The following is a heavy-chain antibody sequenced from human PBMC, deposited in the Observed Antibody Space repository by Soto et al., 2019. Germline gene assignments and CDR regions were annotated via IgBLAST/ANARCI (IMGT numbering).Heavy chain of an antibody. J-gene: IGHJ6*01. CDR2: ISPYNGNT. CDR3: AREGRAAAGQYYYGMDV. Sequence: ASVKVSCKASGYTFTSYGISWVRQAPGQGLEWMGWISPYNGNTNYAQKLQGRVTMTRDTSTSTAYMELSSLRSDDTAVYYCAREGRAAAGQYYYGMDVWGQGTTVTVSS. V-gene: IGHV1-18*01. CDR1: GYTFTSYG. D-gene: IGHD6-13*01.